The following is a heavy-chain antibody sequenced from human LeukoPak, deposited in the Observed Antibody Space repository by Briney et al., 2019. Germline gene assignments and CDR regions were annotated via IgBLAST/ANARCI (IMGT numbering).Heavy chain of an antibody. CDR1: GYTFTGYY. CDR2: INPNSGGT. V-gene: IGHV1-2*02. D-gene: IGHD6-13*01. Sequence: ASVKFSCKASGYTFTGYYMHWVRQAPGQGLEWMGWINPNSGGTNYAQKFQGRVTMTRDTSISTAYMELSRLRSDDTAVYYCARDRDSSWYLWFDPWGQGTLVTVSS. J-gene: IGHJ5*02. CDR3: ARDRDSSWYLWFDP.